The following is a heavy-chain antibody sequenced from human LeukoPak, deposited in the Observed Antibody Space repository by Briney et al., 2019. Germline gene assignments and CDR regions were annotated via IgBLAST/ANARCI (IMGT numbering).Heavy chain of an antibody. CDR3: AWAGPHWFAP. V-gene: IGHV3-15*01. CDR2: IKSKASGGTI. CDR1: GFPFTDAW. J-gene: IGHJ5*02. D-gene: IGHD6-19*01. Sequence: GGSLRLSCTASGFPFTDAWMSWVRQAPGRGLEWVGLIKSKASGGTIDYAAPVKGRFTISRDDSKNTVFLQLNSLKTDDTAVYFCAWAGPHWFAPWGQGTLVTVSS.